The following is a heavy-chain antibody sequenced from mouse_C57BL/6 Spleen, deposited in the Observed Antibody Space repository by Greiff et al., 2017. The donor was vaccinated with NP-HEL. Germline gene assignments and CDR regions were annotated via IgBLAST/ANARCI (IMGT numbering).Heavy chain of an antibody. CDR1: GYAFSSYW. Sequence: QVHVKQSGAELVKPGASVKISCKASGYAFSSYWMNWVKQRPGKGLAWIGQIYPGDGDTNYNGKFKGKATLTADKSSSTAYMQLSSLTSEDSAVYFCARGAGYDGYFDVWGTGTTVTVSS. D-gene: IGHD2-2*01. CDR3: ARGAGYDGYFDV. J-gene: IGHJ1*03. V-gene: IGHV1-80*01. CDR2: IYPGDGDT.